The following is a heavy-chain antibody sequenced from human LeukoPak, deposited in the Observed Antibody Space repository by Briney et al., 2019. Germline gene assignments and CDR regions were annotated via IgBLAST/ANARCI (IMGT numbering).Heavy chain of an antibody. CDR3: AWGRVELRYDN. V-gene: IGHV1-18*01. D-gene: IGHD1-26*01. CDR2: ISAYNGNT. Sequence: ASVKVSCKASGYTFTSYGISWVRQAPGQGLEWMGLISAYNGNTIYAQKLQGRVTMTTDTSTNTAYIELRSLRSDDTAVYYCAWGRVELRYDNWGQGTLVTVSS. J-gene: IGHJ4*02. CDR1: GYTFTSYG.